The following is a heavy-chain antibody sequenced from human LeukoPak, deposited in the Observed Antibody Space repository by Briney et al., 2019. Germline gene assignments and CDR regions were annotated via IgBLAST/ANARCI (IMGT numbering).Heavy chain of an antibody. Sequence: ASVKVSCKASGYTFTNYGISWVRQAPGQGLEWMGWISAYNGNTKYAQKFQSRVTMTTDTSTSTVNMELRSLRSDGTAVFYCARSGSHNYYYYGMDVWGQGTTVIVSS. J-gene: IGHJ6*02. CDR1: GYTFTNYG. D-gene: IGHD1-26*01. CDR3: ARSGSHNYYYYGMDV. CDR2: ISAYNGNT. V-gene: IGHV1-18*01.